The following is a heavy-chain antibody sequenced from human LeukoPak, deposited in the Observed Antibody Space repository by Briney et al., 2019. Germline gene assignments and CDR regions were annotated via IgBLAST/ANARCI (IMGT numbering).Heavy chain of an antibody. CDR2: ISSSSSYI. D-gene: IGHD3-3*01. V-gene: IGHV3-21*01. J-gene: IGHJ3*02. CDR1: GFTFSSYS. Sequence: GGSLRLSCAASGFTFSSYSMNWVRQAPGKGLEWVSSISSSSSYIYYADSVKGRFTISRDNAKNSLYLQMNSLRAEDTAVYYCARDRSITIFGVVTNDAFDIWGQGTMVTASS. CDR3: ARDRSITIFGVVTNDAFDI.